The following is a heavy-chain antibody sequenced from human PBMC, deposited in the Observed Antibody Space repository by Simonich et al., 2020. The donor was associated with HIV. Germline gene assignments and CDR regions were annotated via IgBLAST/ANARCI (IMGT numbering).Heavy chain of an antibody. CDR3: ARRTGYDLDY. J-gene: IGHJ4*02. Sequence: QVQLQQWGAGLLKPSETLSLTCAVFGGSFSGYYWTWIGQPPGKGVEWVWEINHRGRPNYNPPLKSRVTLSVDTSKNQFSLKLSSVTAAATAVYYCARRTGYDLDYWGQGTLVTVSS. CDR2: INHRGRP. D-gene: IGHD5-12*01. CDR1: GGSFSGYY. V-gene: IGHV4-34*01.